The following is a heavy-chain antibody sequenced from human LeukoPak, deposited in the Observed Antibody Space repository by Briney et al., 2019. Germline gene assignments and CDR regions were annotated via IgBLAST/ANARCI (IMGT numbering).Heavy chain of an antibody. J-gene: IGHJ4*02. Sequence: GGSLRLSCSASGFTLNNYALHWVRQAPGKGLEYVSSISSNGGSTYYADSVKGRFTISRDNSKNTLYLQMSSLRAEDTAMYYCVSPSYGSGSYELDYWGQGTLVTVSS. CDR3: VSPSYGSGSYELDY. CDR1: GFTLNNYA. D-gene: IGHD3-10*01. CDR2: ISSNGGST. V-gene: IGHV3-64D*06.